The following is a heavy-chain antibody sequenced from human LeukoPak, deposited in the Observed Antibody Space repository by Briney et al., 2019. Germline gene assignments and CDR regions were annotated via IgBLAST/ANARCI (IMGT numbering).Heavy chain of an antibody. CDR1: GFTFSGYG. Sequence: GGSLRLSCAASGFTFSGYGMHWVRQAPGKGLEWVAVISYDGSNKYYADSVKGRFTISRDNSKNTLYLQMNNLRAEDTAVYYCAKEFKSMVAFENWGQGTLVTVSS. CDR2: ISYDGSNK. V-gene: IGHV3-30*18. D-gene: IGHD3-10*01. CDR3: AKEFKSMVAFEN. J-gene: IGHJ4*02.